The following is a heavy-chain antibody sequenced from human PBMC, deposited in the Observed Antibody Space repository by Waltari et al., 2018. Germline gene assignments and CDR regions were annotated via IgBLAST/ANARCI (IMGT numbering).Heavy chain of an antibody. V-gene: IGHV4-34*01. J-gene: IGHJ5*02. CDR3: ARGRGYPPGWFDP. CDR1: GGSFSGYY. Sequence: QVQLQQWGAGLLKPSETLSLTCAVYGGSFSGYYWSWIRQPPGKGLEWIGEINHSGSTNYNPSPKSRVTIAVDTSKNQFSLKLGSVTAADTAVYYCARGRGYPPGWFDPWGQGTLVTVSS. CDR2: INHSGST. D-gene: IGHD1-1*01.